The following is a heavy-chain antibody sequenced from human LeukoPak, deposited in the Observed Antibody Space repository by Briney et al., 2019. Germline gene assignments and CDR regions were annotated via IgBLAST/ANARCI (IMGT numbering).Heavy chain of an antibody. V-gene: IGHV3-21*01. CDR1: GFTFSSYS. D-gene: IGHD2-21*02. Sequence: GGSLRLSCAASGFTFSSYSMNWVRQAPGKGLEWVSSISISSNYIYYADSVKGRFTISRDNAKNSLYLQMNSLRAADTAVYYCARSSYCGSDCYSLVAFDIWGQGTMVTVSS. CDR3: ARSSYCGSDCYSLVAFDI. J-gene: IGHJ3*02. CDR2: ISISSNYI.